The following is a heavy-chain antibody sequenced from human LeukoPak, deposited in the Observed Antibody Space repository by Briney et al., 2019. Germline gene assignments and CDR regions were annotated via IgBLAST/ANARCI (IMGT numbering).Heavy chain of an antibody. CDR3: AVGGGYDILTGSLNDY. J-gene: IGHJ4*02. D-gene: IGHD3-9*01. V-gene: IGHV1-69*05. Sequence: GASVKVSCKASGGTFSSYAISWVRQAPGQGLEWMGGMIPIFGTANYAQKFQGRVTITTDESTSTAYMELSSLRSEDTAVYYCAVGGGYDILTGSLNDYWGQGTLVTVSS. CDR1: GGTFSSYA. CDR2: MIPIFGTA.